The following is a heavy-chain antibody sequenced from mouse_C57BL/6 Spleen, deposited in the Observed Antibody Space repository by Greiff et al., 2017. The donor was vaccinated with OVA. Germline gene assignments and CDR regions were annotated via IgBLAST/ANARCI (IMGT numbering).Heavy chain of an antibody. CDR2: IYPGDGDT. J-gene: IGHJ2*01. Sequence: QVQLQQSGPELVKPGASVKISCKASGYAFSSSWMNWVKQRPGKGLEWIGRIYPGDGDTNYNGKFKGKATLTADKSSSTAYMQLRSLTSEDSAVYYCSRQLRVFDYWGQGTTLTVSS. D-gene: IGHD3-2*02. V-gene: IGHV1-82*01. CDR1: GYAFSSSW. CDR3: SRQLRVFDY.